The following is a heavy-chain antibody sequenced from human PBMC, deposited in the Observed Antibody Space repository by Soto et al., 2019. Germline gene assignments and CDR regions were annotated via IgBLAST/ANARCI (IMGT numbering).Heavy chain of an antibody. CDR1: GFTFRSYV. CDR3: QWGTTGGFDV. CDR2: TSYDGSNN. J-gene: IGHJ4*02. D-gene: IGHD3-16*01. V-gene: IGHV3-33*05. Sequence: QVQLVESGGGVVQPGTSLRLSCVGSGFTFRSYVIHWVRQAPGKGLEWVALTSYDGSNNFYGDSVKGRFTISRDNSRNTVELQMDSLRLEDTALYCAQWGTTGGFDVWGQETLVSVSS.